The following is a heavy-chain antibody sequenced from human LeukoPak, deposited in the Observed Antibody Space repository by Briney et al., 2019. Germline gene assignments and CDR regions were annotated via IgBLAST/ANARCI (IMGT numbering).Heavy chain of an antibody. CDR1: GFTFISHE. Sequence: PGGSLRLSCAASGFTFISHEMNWVRQAPGKGLEWVSYISSSGSTIYYADSVKGRFTISRDNAKNSLYLQMNSLRAEDTAVYYCGRDMTGYRTYYFDYWGQGTLVTVSS. CDR2: ISSSGSTI. J-gene: IGHJ4*02. CDR3: GRDMTGYRTYYFDY. V-gene: IGHV3-48*03. D-gene: IGHD5-12*01.